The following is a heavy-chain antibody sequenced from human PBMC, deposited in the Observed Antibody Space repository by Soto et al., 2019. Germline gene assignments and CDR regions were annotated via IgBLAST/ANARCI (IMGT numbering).Heavy chain of an antibody. J-gene: IGHJ5*02. V-gene: IGHV1-2*04. D-gene: IGHD1-26*01. CDR1: GYTFTGYY. CDR3: ARGDIVGATIRFDP. Sequence: VASVKVSCKASGYTFTGYYMHWVRQAPGQGLEWMGWINPNSGGTNYAQKFQGWVTMTRDTSISTAYMELSRLRSDDTAVYYCARGDIVGATIRFDPWGQGTLVTVSS. CDR2: INPNSGGT.